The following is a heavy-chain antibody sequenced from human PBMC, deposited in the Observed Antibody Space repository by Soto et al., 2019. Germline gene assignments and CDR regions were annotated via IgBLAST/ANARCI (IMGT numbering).Heavy chain of an antibody. V-gene: IGHV4-59*01. CDR1: GGSMSSYY. Sequence: PSETLSLTCTVSGGSMSSYYWTWIRQTTGKGLEWIGNIYNSGTTDYNPSLKSRVTISIDTSKNSLYLQMNSLRAEDTALYYCAKAGFWSGYYSLVDYWGQGTLVTVSS. D-gene: IGHD3-3*01. J-gene: IGHJ4*02. CDR2: IYNSGTT. CDR3: AKAGFWSGYYSLVDY.